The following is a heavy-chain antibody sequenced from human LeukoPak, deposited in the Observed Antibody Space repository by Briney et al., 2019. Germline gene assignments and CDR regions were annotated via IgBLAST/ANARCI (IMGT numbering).Heavy chain of an antibody. CDR2: INPNSGGT. Sequence: ASVKVSCKTSGYTFTGYYMHWVRQAPGPGLECMGWINPNSGGTNYAQKFQGRVTMTRDTSISTAYMELSRLRSDDTAVYYCARDTARITIFGVAKYMDVWGKGTTVTVSS. CDR1: GYTFTGYY. D-gene: IGHD3-3*01. V-gene: IGHV1-2*02. CDR3: ARDTARITIFGVAKYMDV. J-gene: IGHJ6*03.